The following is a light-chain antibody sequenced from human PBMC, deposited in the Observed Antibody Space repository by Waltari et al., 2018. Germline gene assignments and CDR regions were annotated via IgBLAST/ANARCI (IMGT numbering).Light chain of an antibody. CDR1: QDISNF. V-gene: IGKV1-33*01. J-gene: IGKJ4*01. CDR2: DAS. Sequence: DIQMTQSPSSLSASVGDRVTITCQASQDISNFLNWYQQKPGKAPKLLIYDASILQTGVPSRFRGRGSGSDFTLTISSLEPEDFATYYCQQYDNLPLTFGGGTKVEIK. CDR3: QQYDNLPLT.